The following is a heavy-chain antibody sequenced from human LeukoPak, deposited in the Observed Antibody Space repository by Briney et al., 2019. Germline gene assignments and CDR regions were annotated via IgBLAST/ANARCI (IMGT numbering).Heavy chain of an antibody. Sequence: AXXKVSCKASGYTFTSYDINWVRQATGQGVEWMGWMNPNSGNTGYAQKFQGRVTMTRNTSISTAYMELSSLRSEDTAVYYCARGRGYDSSGQYYFDYWGQGTLVTVSS. J-gene: IGHJ4*02. CDR2: MNPNSGNT. D-gene: IGHD3-22*01. CDR1: GYTFTSYD. CDR3: ARGRGYDSSGQYYFDY. V-gene: IGHV1-8*01.